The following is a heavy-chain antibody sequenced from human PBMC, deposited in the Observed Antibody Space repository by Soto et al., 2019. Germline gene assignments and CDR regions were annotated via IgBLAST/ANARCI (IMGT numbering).Heavy chain of an antibody. Sequence: GGSLRLSCAAPGFTFSRYGMSWVRQAPGKGLEWVSSISMTTSYVYYADSVKGRFSISRDNAKKILYLEMYALRTEDTAVYYCARDPSEGRVGNWFESWGQGTLVTVSS. CDR1: GFTFSRYG. CDR3: ARDPSEGRVGNWFES. D-gene: IGHD2-2*01. CDR2: ISMTTSYV. J-gene: IGHJ5*01. V-gene: IGHV3-21*01.